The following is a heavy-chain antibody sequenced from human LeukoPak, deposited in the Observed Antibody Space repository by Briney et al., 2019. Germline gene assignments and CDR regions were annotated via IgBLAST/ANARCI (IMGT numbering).Heavy chain of an antibody. D-gene: IGHD6-13*01. CDR1: GGSISSYY. V-gene: IGHV4-59*01. J-gene: IGHJ4*02. CDR3: ARGAAAVVY. CDR2: IYYSGST. Sequence: ASETLSLTCTVSGGSISSYYWSWIRQPPGKGLEWIGYIYYSGSTNYNPSLKSRVTISVDTSKNQFSLKLSSVTAADTAVYYCARGAAAVVYWGQGTLVTVSS.